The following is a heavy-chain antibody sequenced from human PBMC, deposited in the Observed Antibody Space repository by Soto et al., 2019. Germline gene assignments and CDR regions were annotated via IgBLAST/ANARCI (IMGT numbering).Heavy chain of an antibody. V-gene: IGHV1-18*01. CDR2: ISAHNGNT. D-gene: IGHD1-26*01. CDR1: GYTFTSYG. Sequence: QVQLVQSGAEVRKPGASVKVSCKASGYTFTSYGLTWVRQAPGQGLEWMGWISAHNGNTNYAQKLQGRVTMTTDTTTSTAYMELRSLRSDDTAVYYCASSREGGSGRYFDYWGQGTLVTVSP. CDR3: ASSREGGSGRYFDY. J-gene: IGHJ4*02.